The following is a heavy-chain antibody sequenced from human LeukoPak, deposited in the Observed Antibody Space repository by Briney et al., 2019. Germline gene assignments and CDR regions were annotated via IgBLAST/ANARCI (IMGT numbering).Heavy chain of an antibody. Sequence: SGGSLRLXCAASGFTFSSYAMSWVRQAPGKGLEWVSAISGSGGSTYYADSVKGRFTISRDNSKNTLYLQMNSLRAEDTAVYYCAKRYDSSGYYPPDAFDIWGQGTMVTVSS. J-gene: IGHJ3*02. CDR2: ISGSGGST. V-gene: IGHV3-23*01. CDR3: AKRYDSSGYYPPDAFDI. CDR1: GFTFSSYA. D-gene: IGHD3-22*01.